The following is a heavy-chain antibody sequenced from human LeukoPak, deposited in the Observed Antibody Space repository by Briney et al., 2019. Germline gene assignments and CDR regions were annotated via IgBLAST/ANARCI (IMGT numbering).Heavy chain of an antibody. CDR2: MKSNNGHT. Sequence: ASVAVSCKASGYTFTSFDFNWVRQATGQGLEWMGWMKSNNGHTGYAQKFQGRVTMTRDTSISTAYMELSSLTFEDTAVYYCARGPPNWGMVGYWGQGTLVTVSS. CDR1: GYTFTSFD. J-gene: IGHJ4*02. V-gene: IGHV1-8*01. D-gene: IGHD7-27*01. CDR3: ARGPPNWGMVGY.